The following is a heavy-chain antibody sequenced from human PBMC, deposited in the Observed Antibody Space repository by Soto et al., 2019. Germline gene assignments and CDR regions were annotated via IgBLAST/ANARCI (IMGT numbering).Heavy chain of an antibody. J-gene: IGHJ4*02. CDR1: GFTFSSYA. Sequence: GGSLRLSCAASGFTFSSYAMSWVRQAPGKGLEWVSAISGSGGSTYYADSVKGRFTISRDNSKNTLYLQMNSLRAEDTAVYYCAKDRSRLELRGCFDYWGQGTLVTVSS. CDR3: AKDRSRLELRGCFDY. V-gene: IGHV3-23*01. CDR2: ISGSGGST. D-gene: IGHD1-7*01.